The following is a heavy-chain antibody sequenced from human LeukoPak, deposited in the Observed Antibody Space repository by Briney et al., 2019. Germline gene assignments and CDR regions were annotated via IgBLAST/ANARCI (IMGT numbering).Heavy chain of an antibody. D-gene: IGHD3-22*01. J-gene: IGHJ5*02. V-gene: IGHV4-39*01. CDR1: GGSISSSSYY. CDR3: ARQDSSGYYYRGRWFDP. Sequence: KPSETLSLTCTVSGGSISSSSYYWGWIRQPPGKGLEWIGSIYYSGSTYYNPSLKSRVTISVDTSKNQFSLKLSSVTAADTAVYYCARQDSSGYYYRGRWFDPWGQGTLVTVSS. CDR2: IYYSGST.